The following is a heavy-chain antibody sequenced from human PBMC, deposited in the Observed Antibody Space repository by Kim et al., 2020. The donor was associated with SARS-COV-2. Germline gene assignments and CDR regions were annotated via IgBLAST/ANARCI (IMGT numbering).Heavy chain of an antibody. CDR1: GDIIGDYA. V-gene: IGHV3-9*01. CDR3: VKVRAGRPCPSASALDV. D-gene: IGHD2-2*01. J-gene: IGHJ3*01. Sequence: GGSLRLSCAASGDIIGDYAMHWVRQSPGKGLEWVSGISWNSGNIAYTSSVKGRFTISRDNTRNTLYLEKNSLRTEDTALYYCVKVRAGRPCPSASALDVWRQGTLVTVSS. CDR2: ISWNSGNI.